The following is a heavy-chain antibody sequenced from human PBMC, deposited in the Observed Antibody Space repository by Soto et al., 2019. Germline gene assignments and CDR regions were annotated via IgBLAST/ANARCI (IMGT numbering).Heavy chain of an antibody. CDR1: GGSISSSSYY. Sequence: QLQLQESGPGLVKPSETLSLTCTVSGGSISSSSYYWGWIRQPPGKGLEWIGSIYYSGSTYYNPSLKSRVTISVDTSKNQFSLKLSSVTAADTAVYYCARHNPTAQPLDGNEYYYYYYGMDVWGQGTTVTVSS. J-gene: IGHJ6*02. CDR3: ARHNPTAQPLDGNEYYYYYYGMDV. D-gene: IGHD4-17*01. V-gene: IGHV4-39*01. CDR2: IYYSGST.